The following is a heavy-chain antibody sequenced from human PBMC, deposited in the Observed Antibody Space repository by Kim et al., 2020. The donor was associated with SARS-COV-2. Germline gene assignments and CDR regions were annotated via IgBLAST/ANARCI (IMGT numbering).Heavy chain of an antibody. CDR3: VKGAWLDY. Sequence: DDSTDDAESVKGRFAVARDRARNTLYLQMNSMRADDTVVYYCVKGAWLDYWGPGTLVTVSS. J-gene: IGHJ4*02. D-gene: IGHD5-12*01. V-gene: IGHV3-23*01. CDR2: DDST.